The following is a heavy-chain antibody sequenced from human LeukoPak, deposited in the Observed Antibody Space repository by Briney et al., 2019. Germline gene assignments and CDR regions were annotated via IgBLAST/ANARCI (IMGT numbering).Heavy chain of an antibody. Sequence: GGSLRLSCAVSGFTFSNYAISWVRQAPGKGLEWVSVISDSGSNTYYADSVKGRFTISRDNSKNTVYLQMNNLRAEDTAVYYCAIYNRADYWGQGTLVTVSS. CDR3: AIYNRADY. CDR1: GFTFSNYA. D-gene: IGHD1-14*01. V-gene: IGHV3-23*01. J-gene: IGHJ4*02. CDR2: ISDSGSNT.